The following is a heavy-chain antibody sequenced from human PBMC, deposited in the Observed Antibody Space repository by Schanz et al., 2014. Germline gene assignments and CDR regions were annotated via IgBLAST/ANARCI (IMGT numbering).Heavy chain of an antibody. V-gene: IGHV3-11*05. CDR2: ISSSGSYT. J-gene: IGHJ6*03. CDR3: ARQGIGYEHGRYYYYMDV. D-gene: IGHD5-18*01. Sequence: QAQLVESGGGVVQPGGSLRLSCVASGFTFSTYAMSWIRQAPGKGLEWVSYISSSGSYTNYADSVKGRVTTSRDNGKKSMYLQMSSLRAEDTAVYYCARQGIGYEHGRYYYYMDVWGRGTTVTVSS. CDR1: GFTFSTYA.